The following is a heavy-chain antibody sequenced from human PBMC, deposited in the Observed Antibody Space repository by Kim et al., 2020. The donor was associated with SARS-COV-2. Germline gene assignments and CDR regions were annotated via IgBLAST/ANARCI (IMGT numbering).Heavy chain of an antibody. Sequence: GGSLRLSCAASGFTFSSYEMNWVRQAPGKGLEWVSYISSSGSTIYYADSVKGRFTISRDNDKNSLYLQMNSLRAEDTAVYYCARLLTVTILDYWGQGTLVTVSS. CDR1: GFTFSSYE. V-gene: IGHV3-48*03. J-gene: IGHJ4*02. CDR3: ARLLTVTILDY. D-gene: IGHD4-17*01. CDR2: ISSSGSTI.